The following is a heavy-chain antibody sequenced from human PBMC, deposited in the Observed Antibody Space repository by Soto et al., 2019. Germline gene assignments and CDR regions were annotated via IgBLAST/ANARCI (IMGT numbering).Heavy chain of an antibody. D-gene: IGHD3-22*01. V-gene: IGHV4-39*02. CDR2: IYYSGNT. CDR1: GGSISSSSYY. J-gene: IGHJ5*02. Sequence: SETLSLTCTVSGGSISSSSYYWGWLRQPPGKGLEWIGNIYYSGNTYYNTSLKSRVTISVDTSKNQFSLKLSFVIVADSAVYYCAREIDDSSGYPHWFDPWGQGTLVTVSS. CDR3: AREIDDSSGYPHWFDP.